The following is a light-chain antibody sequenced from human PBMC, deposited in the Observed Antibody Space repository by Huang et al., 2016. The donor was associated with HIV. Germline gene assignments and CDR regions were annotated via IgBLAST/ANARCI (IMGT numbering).Light chain of an antibody. CDR2: TAS. Sequence: DIQMTQSPSTLSASVGDRVTITCRASQSVGNWLAWYQQKPGQAPKLLIYTASTLQNGVPSRFNGSGSETEFTLTINSLQPDDFATYYCQQYNRFYTFGQGTRLDIK. CDR1: QSVGNW. V-gene: IGKV1-5*03. J-gene: IGKJ2*01. CDR3: QQYNRFYT.